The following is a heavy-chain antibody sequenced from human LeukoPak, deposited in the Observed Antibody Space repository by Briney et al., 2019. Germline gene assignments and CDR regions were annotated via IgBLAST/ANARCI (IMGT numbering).Heavy chain of an antibody. Sequence: GGSLRLSCAASGFAFSRYGMHWVRQAPGKGLEGVALISHDGTNKNHADSVKGRFTISRDNAKNSLYLQMNSLRAEDTAVYYCARGQNYFDYWGQGTLVTVSS. J-gene: IGHJ4*02. CDR3: ARGQNYFDY. V-gene: IGHV3-30*03. CDR2: ISHDGTNK. CDR1: GFAFSRYG.